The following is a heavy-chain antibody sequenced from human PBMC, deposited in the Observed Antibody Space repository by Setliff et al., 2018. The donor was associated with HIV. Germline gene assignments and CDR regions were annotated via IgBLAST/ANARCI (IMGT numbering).Heavy chain of an antibody. D-gene: IGHD2-8*01. CDR1: GFNFNNHA. Sequence: GGSLRLSCAASGFNFNNHAMHWVRQAPGKGPECVAFISDDGSAKYYGDSVKGRFTISRDNSKDTLYLDLNSLRSEDTAVYYCVRDDSNGPNSLDPWGQGTLVTVSS. CDR2: ISDDGSAK. V-gene: IGHV3-30*04. J-gene: IGHJ5*02. CDR3: VRDDSNGPNSLDP.